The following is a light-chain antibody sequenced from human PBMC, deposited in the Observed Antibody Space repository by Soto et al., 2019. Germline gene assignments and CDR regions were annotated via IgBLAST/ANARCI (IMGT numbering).Light chain of an antibody. CDR3: QSYDNNNVV. CDR2: KSD. V-gene: IGLV6-57*04. CDR1: SGSIASNH. J-gene: IGLJ2*01. Sequence: NFMLTQPHSVSESPGKTVTISCTRSSGSIASNHVQWYQQRPGSAPTTVIYKSDQRPSGVPDRFSGSIDSSSNSASLTISGLKTEDEADFYCQSYDNNNVVFGGGTQLTVL.